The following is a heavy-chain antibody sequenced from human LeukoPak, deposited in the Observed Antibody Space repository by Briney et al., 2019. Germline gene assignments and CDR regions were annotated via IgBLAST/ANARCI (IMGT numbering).Heavy chain of an antibody. CDR1: GGTFSSYA. D-gene: IGHD3-22*01. Sequence: ASVKVSCKASGGTFSSYAISWVRQAPGQGLEWMGGIIPIFGTANYAQKFQGRVTITADGSTSTAYMELSSLRSEDTAVYYCARDREKYDSSGYYLCWGQGTLVTVSS. CDR3: ARDREKYDSSGYYLC. J-gene: IGHJ4*02. V-gene: IGHV1-69*01. CDR2: IIPIFGTA.